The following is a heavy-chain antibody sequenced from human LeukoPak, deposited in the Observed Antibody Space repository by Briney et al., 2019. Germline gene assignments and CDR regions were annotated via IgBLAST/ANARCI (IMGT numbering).Heavy chain of an antibody. V-gene: IGHV1-18*01. CDR3: ARATMVQGVITPPFDY. CDR1: GYTFTSYG. Sequence: GASVKLSCKASGYTFTSYGISWVRQAPGQGLEWMGWISAYNGNTNYAQKLQGRVTMTTDTSKSTVYMELRSLRSDDTAVYYCARATMVQGVITPPFDYWGQGTLVTVSS. D-gene: IGHD3-10*01. CDR2: ISAYNGNT. J-gene: IGHJ4*02.